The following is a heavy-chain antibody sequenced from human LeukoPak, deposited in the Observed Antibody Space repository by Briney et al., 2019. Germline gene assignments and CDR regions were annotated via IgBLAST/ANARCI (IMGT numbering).Heavy chain of an antibody. Sequence: GGSLRLSCAASGFTFSSYGMHWVRQAPGKGLEWVAVIWYDGSNKYYADSVKGRFTISRDNSKNTLYLQMNSLRAEDTAVYYCAREPRDGYNSGYYYYYYMDVWAKGPRSPSP. CDR2: IWYDGSNK. D-gene: IGHD5-24*01. CDR3: AREPRDGYNSGYYYYYYMDV. CDR1: GFTFSSYG. J-gene: IGHJ6*03. V-gene: IGHV3-33*01.